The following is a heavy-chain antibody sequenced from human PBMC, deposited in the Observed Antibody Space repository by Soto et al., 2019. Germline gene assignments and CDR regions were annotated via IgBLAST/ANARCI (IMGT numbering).Heavy chain of an antibody. CDR2: ISWSSDSI. V-gene: IGHV3-9*01. CDR3: AKTRDIVATNGIDY. CDR1: GFTFDDFA. Sequence: EVQLVESGGGLVQPGTSLRLSCAASGFTFDDFAMHWVRQAPGKGLEWVSGISWSSDSIGYADSVKGRFTISRDNAENSLHLQMNSLRAEDTALYFCAKTRDIVATNGIDYWGQGTLLIVSS. J-gene: IGHJ4*02. D-gene: IGHD5-12*01.